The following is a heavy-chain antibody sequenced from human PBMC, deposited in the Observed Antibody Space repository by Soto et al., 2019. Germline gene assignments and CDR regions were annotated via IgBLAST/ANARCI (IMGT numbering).Heavy chain of an antibody. V-gene: IGHV4-4*02. Sequence: QVQLQESGPGLVEPSGTLSLTCAVSGASISNTNWCSWVRQPPGKGLEWIGEIYHSGTTNCAPSLNSRVTIPVDKSKNQFSLRLSTVTAADTAVYYCAIPGAGDFGYWGQGTLVTVS. J-gene: IGHJ4*02. CDR3: AIPGAGDFGY. CDR2: IYHSGTT. D-gene: IGHD6-13*01. CDR1: GASISNTNW.